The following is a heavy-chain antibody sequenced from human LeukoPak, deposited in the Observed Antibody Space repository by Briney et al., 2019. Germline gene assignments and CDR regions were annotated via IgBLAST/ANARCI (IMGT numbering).Heavy chain of an antibody. CDR2: IYYSGNT. CDR1: GGSLSSFY. CDR3: AGLWPKVFDN. Sequence: SETLSLTCTVSGGSLSSFYWSWIRQPPGKGLEWIGYIYYSGNTNYNPSLKSRVTISVDTSKNQFSLKLSSATAADTAVYYCAGLWPKVFDNWGQGTLVTVSS. V-gene: IGHV4-59*01. J-gene: IGHJ4*02. D-gene: IGHD2/OR15-2a*01.